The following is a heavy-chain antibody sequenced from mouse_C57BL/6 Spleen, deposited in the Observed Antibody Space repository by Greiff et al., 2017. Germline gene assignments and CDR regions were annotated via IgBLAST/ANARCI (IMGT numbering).Heavy chain of an antibody. CDR2: INPNYGTT. J-gene: IGHJ3*01. D-gene: IGHD2-5*01. CDR1: GYSFTDYN. CDR3: ARSDYSNLAVFAY. Sequence: VQLQQSGPELVKPGASVKISCKASGYSFTDYNMNWVKQSNGKSLEWLGVINPNYGTTSYNQKFKGKATLPVDQSSSTAYMQLNSLTSEDSAVYYCARSDYSNLAVFAYWGQGTLVTVSA. V-gene: IGHV1-39*01.